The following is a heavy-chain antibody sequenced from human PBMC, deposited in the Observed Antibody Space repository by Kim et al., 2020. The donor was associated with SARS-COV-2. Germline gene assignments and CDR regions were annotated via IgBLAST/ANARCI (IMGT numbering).Heavy chain of an antibody. Sequence: SETLSLTCTVSGGSISDTFNYWGRHPQRKGQGLVWIGSVYHSRSTYDNPSLESRVTISVATSKNQFTLKLSSVTAADKAVYYCARLPHDVSGYVYYWGQGNRVTVSS. D-gene: IGHD3-22*01. CDR3: ARLPHDVSGYVYY. V-gene: IGHV4-39*01. J-gene: IGHJ4*02. CDR2: VYHSRST. CDR1: GGSISDTFNY.